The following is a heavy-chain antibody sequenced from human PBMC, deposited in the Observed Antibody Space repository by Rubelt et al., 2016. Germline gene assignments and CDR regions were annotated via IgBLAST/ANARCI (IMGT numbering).Heavy chain of an antibody. J-gene: IGHJ6*02. V-gene: IGHV4-4*02. CDR1: GFTFRTCN. CDR3: ARRPDGLDV. CDR2: INHGGST. Sequence: VQLVESGGGLVQPGGSLRLSCAASGFTFRTCNMNWVRQTPGKGLEWIGEINHGGSTNYNPSLKGRVSISVDTSKNHVSLGLTSVTAADTAVYYCARRPDGLDVWGQGTTVTVS.